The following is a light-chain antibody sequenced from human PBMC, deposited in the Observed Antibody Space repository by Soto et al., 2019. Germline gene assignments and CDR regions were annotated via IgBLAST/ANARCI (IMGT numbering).Light chain of an antibody. V-gene: IGLV2-14*01. CDR3: SSYTTSSIDYV. J-gene: IGLJ1*01. CDR2: EVS. Sequence: QSALTQPASVSGSPGQSITISCTGTSSDVGGYNYVSWYQQHPGKAPKLMIYEVSNRPSGVSKRYSNSKSGNTASLTISGLQAEDEADYYCSSYTTSSIDYVFGTGTKLTVL. CDR1: SSDVGGYNY.